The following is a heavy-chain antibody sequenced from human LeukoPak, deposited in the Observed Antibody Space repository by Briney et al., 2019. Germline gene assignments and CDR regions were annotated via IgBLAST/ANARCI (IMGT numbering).Heavy chain of an antibody. CDR3: ARDQEGFDY. CDR1: GYTFTSNY. CDR2: IYPRDGST. Sequence: ASVKVSCKASGYTFTSNYIHWVRQAPGQGLEWMGMIYPRDGSTSYAQKFQGRVTVTRDTSTSTVRMELSGLRSEDTAVYYCARDQEGFDYWGQGTLVAVSS. J-gene: IGHJ4*02. V-gene: IGHV1-46*01.